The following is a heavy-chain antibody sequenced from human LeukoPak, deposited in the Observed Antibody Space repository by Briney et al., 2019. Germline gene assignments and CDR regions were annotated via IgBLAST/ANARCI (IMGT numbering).Heavy chain of an antibody. J-gene: IGHJ3*02. Sequence: PGGSLRLSCAASGFTLSSYAMSWVRQAPGKGLDWVSLIRSSGGSTHYADSVKGRFTISRDNSKNTLYLQMNSLRADDTAVYYCAKEVHGAFDIWGQGTMVTVSS. D-gene: IGHD4/OR15-4a*01. V-gene: IGHV3-23*01. CDR1: GFTLSSYA. CDR3: AKEVHGAFDI. CDR2: IRSSGGST.